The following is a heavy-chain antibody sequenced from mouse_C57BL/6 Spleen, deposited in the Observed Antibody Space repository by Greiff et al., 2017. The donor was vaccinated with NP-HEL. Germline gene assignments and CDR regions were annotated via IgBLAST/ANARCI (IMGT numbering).Heavy chain of an antibody. CDR1: GYTFTSYW. CDR3: ARRYGYGGGYFDV. D-gene: IGHD2-2*01. V-gene: IGHV1-52*01. J-gene: IGHJ1*03. Sequence: QVQLQQPGAELVRPGSSVKLSCKASGYTFTSYWMHWVKQRPIQGLEWIGNIDPSDSETHYNQKFKDKATLTVDKSSSTAYMQLSSLTSEDSAVYYCARRYGYGGGYFDVWGTGTTVTVAS. CDR2: IDPSDSET.